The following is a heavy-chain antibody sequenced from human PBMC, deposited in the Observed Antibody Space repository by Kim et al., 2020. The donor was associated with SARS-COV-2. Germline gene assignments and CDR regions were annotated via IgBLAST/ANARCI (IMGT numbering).Heavy chain of an antibody. D-gene: IGHD1-1*01. CDR2: ITHDGSNK. CDR1: GFTFSSYG. J-gene: IGHJ6*02. Sequence: GGSLRLSCAASGFTFSSYGMRWVRQAPGKGLEWVANITHDGSNKYYVDSVKGRFTISRDNSKNTLYLQMNSLRAEDTAVYYCAKGGTQDVWGPETTVTVS. V-gene: IGHV3-30*18. CDR3: AKGGTQDV.